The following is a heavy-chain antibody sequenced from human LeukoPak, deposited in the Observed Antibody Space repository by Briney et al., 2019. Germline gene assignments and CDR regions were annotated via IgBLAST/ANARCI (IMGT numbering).Heavy chain of an antibody. D-gene: IGHD2/OR15-2a*01. CDR2: IKSKTDGGTT. V-gene: IGHV3-15*01. CDR1: GFTFRNYA. J-gene: IGHJ4*02. CDR3: TTDKNGPFLEVDY. Sequence: PGGSLRLSCAASGFTFRNYAMSWVRQAPGKGLEWVGRIKSKTDGGTTDYAAPVKGRFTISRDDSKNTLYLQMNSLKTEDTAVYYCTTDKNGPFLEVDYWGQGTLVTVSS.